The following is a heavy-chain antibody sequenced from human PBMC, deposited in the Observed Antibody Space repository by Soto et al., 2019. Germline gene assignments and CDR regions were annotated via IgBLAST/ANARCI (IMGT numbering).Heavy chain of an antibody. V-gene: IGHV4-31*03. CDR3: ARVRPAAYAFDI. Sequence: SETLSLTCTVSGGSISSGGYYWSWIRQHPGKGLEWIGYIYYSGSTYYNPSLKSRVTISVDTSKNQFSLKLSSVTAADTAVYYCARVRPAAYAFDIWGQGTMVTVS. CDR1: GGSISSGGYY. CDR2: IYYSGST. D-gene: IGHD2-2*01. J-gene: IGHJ3*02.